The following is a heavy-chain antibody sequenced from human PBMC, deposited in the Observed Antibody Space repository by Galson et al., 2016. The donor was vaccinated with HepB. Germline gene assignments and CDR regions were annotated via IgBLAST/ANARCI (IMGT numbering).Heavy chain of an antibody. D-gene: IGHD1-26*01. CDR3: ASAYYHYYYYYAMDV. CDR2: IDGGGNI. CDR1: GFTVSSKY. Sequence: SLRLSCAASGFTVSSKYMSWVRQAPGKGLEWVSVIDGGGNIYYSDSVKGRFTISRDSSRNTLFLQMNRLRAEDTAIYYCASAYYHYYYYYAMDVWGQGTTVTASS. V-gene: IGHV3-53*01. J-gene: IGHJ6*02.